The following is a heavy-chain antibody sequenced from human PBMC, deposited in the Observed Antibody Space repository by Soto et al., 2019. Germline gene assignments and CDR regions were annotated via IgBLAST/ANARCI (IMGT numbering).Heavy chain of an antibody. CDR3: ARRGIAAAGRPFDY. D-gene: IGHD6-13*01. Sequence: EVQLVESGGGLVQPGGSLRLSCAASGFTFSSYWMSWVRQAPGKGLEWVANIKQDGSEKYYVDSVKGRFTISRDNAKNSLYLQMNSLRAEDTAVYYCARRGIAAAGRPFDYWGQGTLVTVSS. V-gene: IGHV3-7*01. CDR1: GFTFSSYW. J-gene: IGHJ4*02. CDR2: IKQDGSEK.